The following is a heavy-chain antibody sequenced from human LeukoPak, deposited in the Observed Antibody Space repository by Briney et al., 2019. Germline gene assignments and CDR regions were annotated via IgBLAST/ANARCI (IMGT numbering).Heavy chain of an antibody. CDR1: GYSFTSYW. Sequence: GESLQISCQGSGYSFTSYWIAWVHQMPGKGLEWMGIIYPGDSDTRYSPPFQGQVTISADKSISTAYLQWSSLKASDTAMYYCAIQPLYCSGGNCYLTYENWGQGTLVTVSS. CDR2: IYPGDSDT. CDR3: AIQPLYCSGGNCYLTYEN. D-gene: IGHD2-15*01. J-gene: IGHJ4*02. V-gene: IGHV5-51*07.